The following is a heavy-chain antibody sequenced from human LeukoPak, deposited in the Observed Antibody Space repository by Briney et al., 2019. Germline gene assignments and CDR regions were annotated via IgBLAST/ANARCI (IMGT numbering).Heavy chain of an antibody. D-gene: IGHD3-16*01. CDR2: ISLSGRT. V-gene: IGHV4-4*02. CDR3: ARRDFHDGGGRNWFDP. Sequence: SETLSLTCDVSGGSISRTNWWSWVRQSPGQGLEWIGEISLSGRTNYNPSLQSRVTMSVDTSKNQFSLRLTSITASGTALYFCARRDFHDGGGRNWFDPWGEGTLVTVSS. J-gene: IGHJ5*02. CDR1: GGSISRTNW.